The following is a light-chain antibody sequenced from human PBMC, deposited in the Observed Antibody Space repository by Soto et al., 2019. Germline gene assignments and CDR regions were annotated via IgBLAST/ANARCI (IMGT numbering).Light chain of an antibody. Sequence: EAVLTQSRVTLSDSPGERATLYCRASQSVSSSYLAWYQQKPGQAPRLLIYGASSRATGIPDRFSGSGSGTDFTLTISRLEPEDFAVYYCHQYVSWTFGQGTKVDIK. CDR2: GAS. V-gene: IGKV3-20*01. J-gene: IGKJ1*01. CDR1: QSVSSSY. CDR3: HQYVSWT.